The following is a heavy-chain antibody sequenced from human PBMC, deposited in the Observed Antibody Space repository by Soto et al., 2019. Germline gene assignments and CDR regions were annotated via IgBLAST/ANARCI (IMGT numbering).Heavy chain of an antibody. Sequence: EVQLVEAGGGLVQPGGSLRLSCAASGLIFSDYHMDWVRQAPGKGLEWVGRIRRKANSYTTEYAASVKGRFTISRDVSKSSLYLQMNSLKTEDTAVYYCAMLGGWSGGSNDMDVWGQGTTVTVSS. D-gene: IGHD6-19*01. J-gene: IGHJ6*01. CDR3: AMLGGWSGGSNDMDV. V-gene: IGHV3-72*01. CDR2: IRRKANSYTT. CDR1: GLIFSDYH.